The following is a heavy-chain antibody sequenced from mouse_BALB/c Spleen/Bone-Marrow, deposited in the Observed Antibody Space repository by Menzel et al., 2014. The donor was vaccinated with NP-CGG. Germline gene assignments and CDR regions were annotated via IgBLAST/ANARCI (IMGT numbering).Heavy chain of an antibody. J-gene: IGHJ2*01. Sequence: EVQLQQSGGGLVQPGGSRKLSCAASGFTFSSFGMHWVRQAPEKGLEWVGYISSGSSTIYYADTVKGRFTISRDNPENTLLQQMTSLRSEDTAMYYGARRDDGYYNFDYLGEGTTLTVSS. CDR1: GFTFSSFG. V-gene: IGHV5-17*02. D-gene: IGHD2-3*01. CDR2: ISSGSSTI. CDR3: ARRDDGYYNFDY.